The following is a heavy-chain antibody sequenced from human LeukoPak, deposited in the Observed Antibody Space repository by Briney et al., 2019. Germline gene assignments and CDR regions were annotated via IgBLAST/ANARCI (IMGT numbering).Heavy chain of an antibody. CDR3: ASSYDSSPGDAFDI. D-gene: IGHD3-22*01. CDR1: GGSISSGSYY. V-gene: IGHV4-61*02. J-gene: IGHJ3*02. CDR2: ICTSGST. Sequence: RASQTLSLTCTVSGGSISSGSYYWSWIRQPAGKGLEWIGRICTSGSTNYNPSLKSRVTISVDTSKNQFSLKLSSVTAADTAVYYCASSYDSSPGDAFDIWGQGTMVTVSS.